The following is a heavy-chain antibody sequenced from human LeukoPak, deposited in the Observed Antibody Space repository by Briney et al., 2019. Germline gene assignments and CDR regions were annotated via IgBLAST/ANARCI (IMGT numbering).Heavy chain of an antibody. V-gene: IGHV4-31*03. CDR2: IYYSGST. CDR3: ARQNTVTSWSFDC. Sequence: SETLSLTCTVSGGSISSGGYYWSWIRQHPGKGLEWIGYIYYSGSTYYNPSLKSRVTISVDTSKNQFSLKLSSVTAADTAVYYCARQNTVTSWSFDCWGQGTLVTVSS. J-gene: IGHJ4*02. CDR1: GGSISSGGYY. D-gene: IGHD4-17*01.